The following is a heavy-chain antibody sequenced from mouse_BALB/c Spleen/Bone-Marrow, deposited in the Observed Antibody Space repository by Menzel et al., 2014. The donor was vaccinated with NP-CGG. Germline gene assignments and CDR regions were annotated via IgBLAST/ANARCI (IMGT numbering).Heavy chain of an antibody. J-gene: IGHJ2*01. CDR3: ARYDYDVGYFDY. Sequence: ESGPGLVKPSQSLSLPCTVTGYSITSDYAWNWIRQFPGNKLEWMGYINYSGSTSYNPSLKSRISITRDTSKNQFFLQLNSVTTEDTATYYCARYDYDVGYFDYWGQGTTLTVSS. CDR2: INYSGST. CDR1: GYSITSDYA. V-gene: IGHV3-2*02. D-gene: IGHD2-4*01.